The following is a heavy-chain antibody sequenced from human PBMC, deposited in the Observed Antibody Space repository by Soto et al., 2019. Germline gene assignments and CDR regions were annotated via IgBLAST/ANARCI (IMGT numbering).Heavy chain of an antibody. CDR1: GGSISSYY. Sequence: QVQLQESGPGLVKPSETLSLTCTVSGGSISSYYWSWIRQPPGKGLEWIGYIYYSGSTNYNPSFNSRVTISVDTSKNQFSLRLSSVTAADTAVYYCARHNPYSPHDYWGQGTLVTVSS. V-gene: IGHV4-59*08. CDR2: IYYSGST. D-gene: IGHD6-13*01. J-gene: IGHJ4*02. CDR3: ARHNPYSPHDY.